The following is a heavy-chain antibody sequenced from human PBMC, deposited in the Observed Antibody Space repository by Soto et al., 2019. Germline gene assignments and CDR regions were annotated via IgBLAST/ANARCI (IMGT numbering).Heavy chain of an antibody. J-gene: IGHJ4*02. CDR1: GFTFSSYG. Sequence: QVQLVESGGGVVQPGRSLRLSCAASGFTFSSYGMHWVRQAPGKGLEWVAAICYDGSNKYYADSVKGRFTISRDNSKNALYLQMNSLRAEDTAVYYCARADDDGDENFGYWGQGTLVTVSS. CDR2: ICYDGSNK. D-gene: IGHD4-17*01. V-gene: IGHV3-33*08. CDR3: ARADDDGDENFGY.